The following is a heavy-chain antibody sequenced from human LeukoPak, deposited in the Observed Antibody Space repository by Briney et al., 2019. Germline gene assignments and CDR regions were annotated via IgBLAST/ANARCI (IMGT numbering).Heavy chain of an antibody. CDR3: ARDFNVGHDFDY. J-gene: IGHJ4*02. CDR2: ISTTSSAT. Sequence: GGSLRLSCAASGFRFGGFSMNWVRQAPGKGLEWISYISTTSSATYYAASVKGRFTISRDNAENSLYLQMNSLRAEDTAVYYCARDFNVGHDFDYWGQGTLVTVSS. D-gene: IGHD1-26*01. V-gene: IGHV3-48*01. CDR1: GFRFGGFS.